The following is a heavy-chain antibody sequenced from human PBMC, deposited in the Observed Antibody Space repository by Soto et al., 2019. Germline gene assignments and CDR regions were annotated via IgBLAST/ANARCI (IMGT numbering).Heavy chain of an antibody. CDR2: INHSGIT. V-gene: IGHV4-34*01. D-gene: IGHD6-19*01. Sequence: SSETLSLTCAVYGESFSGYYWSWIRQPPGKGLEWLGEINHSGITDYNPSLKSRITISIDTSKKQFSLKLNSVTAADTAVYYCAIGPRMWLAGGGYCGQGTQVTVSS. CDR1: GESFSGYY. J-gene: IGHJ4*02. CDR3: AIGPRMWLAGGGY.